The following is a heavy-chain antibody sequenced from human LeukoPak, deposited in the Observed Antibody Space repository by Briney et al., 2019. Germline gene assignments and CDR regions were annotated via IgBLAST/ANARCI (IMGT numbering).Heavy chain of an antibody. J-gene: IGHJ5*02. CDR1: GFTFSSYG. CDR2: ISGSGGST. D-gene: IGHD6-19*01. V-gene: IGHV3-23*01. Sequence: QAGGSLRLSCAASGFTFSSYGMSWVRQAPGKGLEWVSVISGSGGSTYYADSVKGRFTISRDNSKNTLYLQMNSLRAEDTAVYYCAKDRYSSGWNAWGQGTLVTVSS. CDR3: AKDRYSSGWNA.